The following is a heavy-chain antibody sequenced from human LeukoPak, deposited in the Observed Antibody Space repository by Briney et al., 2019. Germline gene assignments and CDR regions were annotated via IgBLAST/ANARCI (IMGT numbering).Heavy chain of an antibody. CDR3: ARAPRWELPEY. CDR1: GFTFSSYE. Sequence: GGSLRLSCAASGFTFSSYEMNWVRQAPGKGLEWVSYISSSGSTIYYADSVKGRFTISRDNAKNTLYLQMNSLRAEDTAVYYCARAPRWELPEYWGQGTLVTVSS. J-gene: IGHJ4*02. D-gene: IGHD1-26*01. CDR2: ISSSGSTI. V-gene: IGHV3-48*03.